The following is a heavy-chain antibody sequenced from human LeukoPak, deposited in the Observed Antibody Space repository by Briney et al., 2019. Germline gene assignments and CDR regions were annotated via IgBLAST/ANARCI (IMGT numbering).Heavy chain of an antibody. V-gene: IGHV4-61*05. J-gene: IGHJ4*02. CDR3: ARVRYDSSGYPYFDY. D-gene: IGHD3-22*01. Sequence: SETLSLTCTVSGYSISSGYYWGWIRQPPGKGLEWIGYIYYSGSTNYNPSLKSRVTISVDKSKNQFSLKLSSVTAADTAVYYCARVRYDSSGYPYFDYWGQGTLVTVSS. CDR2: IYYSGST. CDR1: GYSISSGYY.